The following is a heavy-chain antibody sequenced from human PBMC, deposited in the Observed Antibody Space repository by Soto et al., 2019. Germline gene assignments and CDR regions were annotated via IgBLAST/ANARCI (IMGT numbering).Heavy chain of an antibody. CDR2: ISNDGSKK. J-gene: IGHJ4*02. V-gene: IGHV3-30*18. Sequence: QVQLVESGGGVVQPGMSLRLSCAASGFTFTNYGMHWVRQARGKGLEWVATISNDGSKKYNADSVKGRFTISRDNSKNMLYLQMNSLRPEDTAVYYCAKDWDYRGDLDYWGQGTLVTVSS. CDR1: GFTFTNYG. D-gene: IGHD3-10*01. CDR3: AKDWDYRGDLDY.